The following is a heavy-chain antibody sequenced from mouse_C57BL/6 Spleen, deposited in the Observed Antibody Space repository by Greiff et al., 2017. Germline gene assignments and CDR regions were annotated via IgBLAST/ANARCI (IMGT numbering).Heavy chain of an antibody. CDR3: ARGYVSREDAMDY. J-gene: IGHJ4*01. CDR1: GYTFTSYW. Sequence: QVQLQQPGAELVRPGSSVKLSCKASGYTFTSYWMHWVKQRPIQGLEWIGNIDPADSETHYNQKFKDKATLTVDKSSSTAYMQLSSLASEDSAVYYCARGYVSREDAMDYWGQGTSVTVSS. V-gene: IGHV1-52*01. D-gene: IGHD1-1*01. CDR2: IDPADSET.